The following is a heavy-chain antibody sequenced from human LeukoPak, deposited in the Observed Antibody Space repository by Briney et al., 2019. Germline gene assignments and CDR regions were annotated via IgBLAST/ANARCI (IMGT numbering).Heavy chain of an antibody. CDR3: ARQSRITMIVVVTSSHRNAFDI. CDR1: GGSFSGYY. D-gene: IGHD3-22*01. Sequence: PSETLSLICAVYGGSFSGYYWSWIRQPPGKGLEWIGEINHSGSTNYNPSLKSRVTISVDTSKNQFSLKLSSVTAADTAVYYCARQSRITMIVVVTSSHRNAFDIWGQGTMVTVSS. J-gene: IGHJ3*02. CDR2: INHSGST. V-gene: IGHV4-34*01.